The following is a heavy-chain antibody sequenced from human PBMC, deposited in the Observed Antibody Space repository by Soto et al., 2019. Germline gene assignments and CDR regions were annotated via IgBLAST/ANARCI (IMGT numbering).Heavy chain of an antibody. CDR2: INHSGIT. Sequence: QVQLQQWGAGLLKPSETLSLTCAVYGGSFSGYCWSWIRQPPGNGLEWIGEINHSGITNYNPYLKSRVTISVDTSKNQFSLKLSSVTAADTAVYYCAREGYGSGSQLYYYYGMDVWGQGTTVTVSS. CDR1: GGSFSGYC. CDR3: AREGYGSGSQLYYYYGMDV. J-gene: IGHJ6*02. D-gene: IGHD3-10*01. V-gene: IGHV4-34*01.